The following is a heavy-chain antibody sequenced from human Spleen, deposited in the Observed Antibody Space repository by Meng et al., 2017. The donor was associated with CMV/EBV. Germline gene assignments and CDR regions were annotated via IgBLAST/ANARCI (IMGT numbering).Heavy chain of an antibody. CDR3: ARGPPYGSGSYS. J-gene: IGHJ4*02. Sequence: GGSLRLSCAASGFTVSSNYMSWVRQAPGKGLEWVSSISSSSSYIYYADSVKGRFTISRDNAKNSLYLQMNSLRAEDTAVYYCARGPPYGSGSYSWGQGTLVTVSS. CDR2: ISSSSSYI. V-gene: IGHV3-21*01. CDR1: GFTVSSNY. D-gene: IGHD3-10*01.